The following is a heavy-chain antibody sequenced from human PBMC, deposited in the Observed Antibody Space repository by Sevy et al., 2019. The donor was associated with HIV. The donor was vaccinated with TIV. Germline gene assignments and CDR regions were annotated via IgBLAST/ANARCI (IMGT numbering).Heavy chain of an antibody. CDR3: AHDVPLYYYDSSGIDY. J-gene: IGHJ4*02. V-gene: IGHV3-23*01. CDR2: ISGGGGST. D-gene: IGHD3-22*01. Sequence: GGSLRLSCAASGFTFSSYAMSWVRQAPGKGLEWVSTISGGGGSTYYADSVKGRFTISRDNSKNTLYLQMNSLRAEDTAVYSCAHDVPLYYYDSSGIDYWGQGTMVTVSS. CDR1: GFTFSSYA.